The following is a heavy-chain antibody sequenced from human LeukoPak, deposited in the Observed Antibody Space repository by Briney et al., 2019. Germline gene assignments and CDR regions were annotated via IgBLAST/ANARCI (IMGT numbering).Heavy chain of an antibody. CDR1: GGTFSSYA. V-gene: IGHV1-69*01. Sequence: SVKVSCTASGGTFSSYAISWVRQAPGQGLEWMGGIIPIFGTANYAQKFQGRVTITADESTSTAYMELSSLRSEDTAVYYCARGEHVVAASYSFVWFDPWGQGTLVTVSS. CDR3: ARGEHVVAASYSFVWFDP. D-gene: IGHD2-15*01. CDR2: IIPIFGTA. J-gene: IGHJ5*02.